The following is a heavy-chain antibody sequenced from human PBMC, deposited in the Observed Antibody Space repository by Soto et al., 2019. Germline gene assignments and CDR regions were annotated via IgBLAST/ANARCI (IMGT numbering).Heavy chain of an antibody. CDR1: GGTISSAGYS. Sequence: SETLSLTCALSGGTISSAGYSWNWIRQPPGKDLEWIGYIYHSGSTYYNPSLKSRVTISVDRSKNQFSLKLSSVTAADTAVYYCARDRLYYDSSGNSYRDALDIWGQGTMVT. CDR3: ARDRLYYDSSGNSYRDALDI. V-gene: IGHV4-30-2*01. D-gene: IGHD3-22*01. J-gene: IGHJ3*02. CDR2: IYHSGST.